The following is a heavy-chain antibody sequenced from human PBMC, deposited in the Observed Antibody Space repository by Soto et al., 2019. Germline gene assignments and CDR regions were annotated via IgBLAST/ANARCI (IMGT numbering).Heavy chain of an antibody. Sequence: QVQLVESGGGVVQPGRSLRLSCAASGFTFSSYAMHWVRQAPGKGLEWVAVISYDGSNKYYADSVEGRFTISRDSSKNTLYLQMNSLRAEDTAVYYCARDPLWGTAMVLWYFDLWGRGTLVTVSS. D-gene: IGHD5-18*01. V-gene: IGHV3-30-3*01. CDR1: GFTFSSYA. CDR2: ISYDGSNK. J-gene: IGHJ2*01. CDR3: ARDPLWGTAMVLWYFDL.